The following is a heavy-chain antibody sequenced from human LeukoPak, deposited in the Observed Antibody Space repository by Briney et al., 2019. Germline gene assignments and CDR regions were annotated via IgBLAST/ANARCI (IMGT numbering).Heavy chain of an antibody. D-gene: IGHD4-17*01. J-gene: IGHJ3*01. CDR3: ARVGAVTHAFDL. CDR1: GLTVSSNS. CDR2: TYSGGST. V-gene: IGHV3-53*01. Sequence: GGSLRLSCAASGLTVSSNSMSWVRQAPGRGLEWVSLTYSGGSTNYADSVKGRFTISRDSSKNILYLQINSLRADDTAVYYCARVGAVTHAFDLWGQGTMVTVSS.